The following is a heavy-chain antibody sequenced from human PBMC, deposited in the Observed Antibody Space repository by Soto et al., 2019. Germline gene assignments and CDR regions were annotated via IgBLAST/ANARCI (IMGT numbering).Heavy chain of an antibody. V-gene: IGHV4-31*03. J-gene: IGHJ5*02. CDR1: GGSISSGGYY. D-gene: IGHD1-26*01. CDR2: IYYSGST. CDR3: ARARSAGGIYNWFDP. Sequence: SETLSLTCTVSGGSISSGGYYWSCIRQHPGKGLEWIGYIYYSGSTYYNQSLKSRVTISVDTSKKQFSLKLSSVTAADTAVYYCARARSAGGIYNWFDPWGQGTLVTVSS.